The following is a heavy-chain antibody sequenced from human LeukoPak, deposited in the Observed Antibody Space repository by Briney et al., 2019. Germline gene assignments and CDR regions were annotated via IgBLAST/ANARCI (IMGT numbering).Heavy chain of an antibody. V-gene: IGHV5-51*01. CDR1: GYSFTSYW. CDR2: IYPGDSDT. J-gene: IGHJ3*02. Sequence: GESLKISCKGSGYSFTSYWIGWVRQMPGKGLEWMGLIYPGDSDTRYSPSFQGQVTISADKSLSTAYLQWSSLKAPDTAMYYCARITMVRGVITGAFDMGGQGTMVTVPS. D-gene: IGHD3-10*01. CDR3: ARITMVRGVITGAFDM.